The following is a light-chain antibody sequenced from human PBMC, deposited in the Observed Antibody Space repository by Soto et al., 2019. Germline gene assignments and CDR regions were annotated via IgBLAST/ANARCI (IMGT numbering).Light chain of an antibody. CDR3: QSFDSSLSVVV. J-gene: IGLJ2*01. Sequence: QSVLTQPPSVSGAPGRRVTISCTGSSSNIGADYDVHWYQQLPGTAPKLLIFENNNRPSGVPDRFPGSKSGTSASLAITGLQAEDEADYYCQSFDSSLSVVVFGGGTKVTVL. CDR2: ENN. V-gene: IGLV1-40*01. CDR1: SSNIGADYD.